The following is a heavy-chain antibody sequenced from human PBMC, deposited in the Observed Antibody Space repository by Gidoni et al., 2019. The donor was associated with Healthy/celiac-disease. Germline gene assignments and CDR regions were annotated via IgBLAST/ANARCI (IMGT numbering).Heavy chain of an antibody. D-gene: IGHD5-18*01. CDR2: ISYDGSNK. J-gene: IGHJ6*02. Sequence: QVQLVASGGGVVQPGRSLRLSCAASGFTFSSYAMHWVRQAPGKGLEWVAVISYDGSNKYYADSVKGRFTISRDNSKNTLYLQMNSLRAEDTAVYYCARDQAPRIQLWLGGYYYYYGMDVWGQGTTVTVSS. V-gene: IGHV3-30-3*01. CDR3: ARDQAPRIQLWLGGYYYYYGMDV. CDR1: GFTFSSYA.